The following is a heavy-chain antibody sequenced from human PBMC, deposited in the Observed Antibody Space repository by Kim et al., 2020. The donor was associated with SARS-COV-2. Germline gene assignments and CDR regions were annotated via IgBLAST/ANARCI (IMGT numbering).Heavy chain of an antibody. D-gene: IGHD2-8*01. CDR3: ARGPHTLLMVYACFDY. CDR2: IKQDGSEK. Sequence: GGSLRLSCAASGFTFSSYWMSWVRQAPGKGLEWVANIKQDGSEKYYVDSVKRRFTISRDNAKNSLYLQMNSLRAEDTAVYYCARGPHTLLMVYACFDYWGQGTLVTVSS. J-gene: IGHJ4*02. CDR1: GFTFSSYW. V-gene: IGHV3-7*03.